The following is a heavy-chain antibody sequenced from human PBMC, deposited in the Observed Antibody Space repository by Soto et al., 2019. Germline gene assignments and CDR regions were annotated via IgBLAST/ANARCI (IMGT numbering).Heavy chain of an antibody. V-gene: IGHV1-69*06. J-gene: IGHJ4*02. CDR3: ASWRSYSGSYCFDY. CDR2: IVPMYDSV. Sequence: QVQLVQSGAEVKKPGASVKVSCEASGGTFNTYTINWVRQAPGRGLEWVGQIVPMYDSVNYAENFQGRDTITADNPTKTAYMELTSLTSEDTALYFCASWRSYSGSYCFDYWGQGTLVTVSS. D-gene: IGHD1-26*01. CDR1: GGTFNTYT.